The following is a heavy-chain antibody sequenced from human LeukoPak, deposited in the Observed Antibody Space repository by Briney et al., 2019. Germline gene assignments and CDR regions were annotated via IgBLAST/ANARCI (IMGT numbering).Heavy chain of an antibody. V-gene: IGHV3-23*01. D-gene: IGHD2-21*01. Sequence: PGGSLRLSCEGSGFNFGGYSMGWVRQAPGKGLEWVSGVLSGGGSTYYADAVKGRFTISRDNSRSTLYLQMNSLRAEDTAVYYCAKDAIYGDGYWEFDYWGQGTLVTVSS. CDR3: AKDAIYGDGYWEFDY. J-gene: IGHJ4*02. CDR1: GFNFGGYS. CDR2: VLSGGGST.